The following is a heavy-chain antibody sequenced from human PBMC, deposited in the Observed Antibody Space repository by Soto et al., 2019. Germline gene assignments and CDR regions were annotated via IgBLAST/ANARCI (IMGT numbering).Heavy chain of an antibody. CDR1: GFTFNSLS. Sequence: QVQLVESGGGMVQPGTSLRLSCAASGFTFNSLSLHWVRQRPDKGLEWVAVISHDGRVTFYADIVKDRFTVSRDNSKNTIYLQVNSLRADDTSVYYCARELYSESQYFDYGGQGTLVTLSS. D-gene: IGHD1-26*01. V-gene: IGHV3-30*04. CDR3: ARELYSESQYFDY. J-gene: IGHJ4*02. CDR2: ISHDGRVT.